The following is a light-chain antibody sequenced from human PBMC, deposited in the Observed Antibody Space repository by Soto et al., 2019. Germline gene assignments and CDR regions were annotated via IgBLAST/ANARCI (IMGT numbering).Light chain of an antibody. J-gene: IGKJ2*03. Sequence: EIVLTQSPGTLSLSPGERATLSCRASQSVSRSLLAWYQQKPGQAPRLLIYGASTRATGIADRFSGSGFGKDFTLTISRLEPEDFAVYYCQQYGNPPPYSFGQGTKLEIK. CDR1: QSVSRSL. CDR2: GAS. CDR3: QQYGNPPPYS. V-gene: IGKV3-20*01.